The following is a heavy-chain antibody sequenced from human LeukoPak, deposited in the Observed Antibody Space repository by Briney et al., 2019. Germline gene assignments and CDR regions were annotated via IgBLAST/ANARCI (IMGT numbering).Heavy chain of an antibody. Sequence: PGGSLRLSCAASGFTFSSYGMHWVRQAPGKGLEWVAVISYDGSNKYYADSVKGRFTISRDNSKNTLYLQMNSLRAEDTAVYYCARAIMVYAGEYYFDYWGQGTLVTVSS. CDR2: ISYDGSNK. V-gene: IGHV3-30*03. D-gene: IGHD2-8*01. CDR1: GFTFSSYG. J-gene: IGHJ4*02. CDR3: ARAIMVYAGEYYFDY.